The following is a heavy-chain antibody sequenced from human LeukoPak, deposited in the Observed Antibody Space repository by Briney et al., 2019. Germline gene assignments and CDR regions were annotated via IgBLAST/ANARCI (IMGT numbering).Heavy chain of an antibody. CDR1: GYTFTSYG. V-gene: IGHV1-18*01. CDR2: ISAYNGNT. D-gene: IGHD3-10*01. J-gene: IGHJ4*02. Sequence: ASVKVSCKASGYTFTSYGISWVRQAPGQGLEWMGWISAYNGNTNYAQKLQGRVTFTANTSTSTAYIELSSLKSDDTAVYYCARVWFGESSIYYFDYWGQGTLVTVSS. CDR3: ARVWFGESSIYYFDY.